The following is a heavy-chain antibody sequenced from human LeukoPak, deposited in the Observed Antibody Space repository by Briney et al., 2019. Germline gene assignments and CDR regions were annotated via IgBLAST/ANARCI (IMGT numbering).Heavy chain of an antibody. CDR1: GFTFSSYG. D-gene: IGHD3-3*01. V-gene: IGHV3-30*02. CDR2: MRYDGSNK. CDR3: AKDPRPPFWSGYYAGYFDY. J-gene: IGHJ4*02. Sequence: GGSLRLSCAASGFTFSSYGMHWVRQAPGKGLEWVAFMRYDGSNKYYADSVKGRFTISRDNSKNTLYLQMNSLRAEDTAVYYCAKDPRPPFWSGYYAGYFDYWGQGTLVTVSS.